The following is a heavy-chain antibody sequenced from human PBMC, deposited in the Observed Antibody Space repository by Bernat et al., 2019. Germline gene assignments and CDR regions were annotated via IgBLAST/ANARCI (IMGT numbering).Heavy chain of an antibody. V-gene: IGHV3-21*01. CDR3: ASGIPPEY. Sequence: EVQLVESGGGLVKPGGSLRLSCAASGFTFSSYSMNWVRQAPGKGLGWVSSISSSSSYIYYADSVKGRFTISRDNAKNSLYLQMNSLGAEDTAVYYCASGIPPEYWGQGTLVTVSS. J-gene: IGHJ4*02. CDR2: ISSSSSYI. CDR1: GFTFSSYS. D-gene: IGHD1-14*01.